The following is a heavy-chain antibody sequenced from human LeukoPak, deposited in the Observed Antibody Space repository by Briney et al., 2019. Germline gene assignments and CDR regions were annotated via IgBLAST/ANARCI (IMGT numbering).Heavy chain of an antibody. J-gene: IGHJ4*02. V-gene: IGHV3-66*01. Sequence: AGVSLRPSCAASGFTVSSNYMSWVRQTPGKGLEWVSVIYSGGSTYYADSVKGRFTISRDNSKNTLYLQMNSLRAEDTAVYYCARYFDWLSYFDYWGQGTLVTVSS. CDR3: ARYFDWLSYFDY. CDR2: IYSGGST. CDR1: GFTVSSNY. D-gene: IGHD3-9*01.